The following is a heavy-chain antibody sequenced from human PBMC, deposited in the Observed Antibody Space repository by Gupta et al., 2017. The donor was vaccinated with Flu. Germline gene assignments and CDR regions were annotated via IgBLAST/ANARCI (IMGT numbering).Heavy chain of an antibody. V-gene: IGHV3-30*18. CDR2: ISYDGSNK. D-gene: IGHD3-10*01. Sequence: QVQLVESGGGVVQPGRSLRLSCAASRFTFSSYGMHWVRQAPGKGLGWVAVISYDGSNKYYADSVKGRFTISRDNSKNTLYLQMNSLRAEDTAVYYCAKDQALTSMVRGVIKGYYGMDVWGQGTTVTVSS. CDR1: RFTFSSYG. CDR3: AKDQALTSMVRGVIKGYYGMDV. J-gene: IGHJ6*02.